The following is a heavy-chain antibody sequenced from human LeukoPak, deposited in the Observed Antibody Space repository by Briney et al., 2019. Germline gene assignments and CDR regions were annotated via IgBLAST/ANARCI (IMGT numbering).Heavy chain of an antibody. V-gene: IGHV6-1*01. CDR1: GDSVSSNSAS. J-gene: IGHJ6*02. Sequence: SQTLSLTCATSGDSVSSNSASWNWIRQSPSRGLEWLGKTLYRSKWYNDYAVSVKSRITFNPDTSKNQFSLQLNSVTPEDTAVYYCARSHYYGMDVWGQGTTVTVAS. CDR3: ARSHYYGMDV. CDR2: TLYRSKWYN.